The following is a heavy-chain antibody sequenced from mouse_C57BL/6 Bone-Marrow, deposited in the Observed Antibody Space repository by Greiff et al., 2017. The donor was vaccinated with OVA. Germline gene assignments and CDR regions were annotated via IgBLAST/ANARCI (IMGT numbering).Heavy chain of an antibody. V-gene: IGHV5-6*02. D-gene: IGHD1-1*01. CDR1: GFTFSSYG. CDR2: ISSGGSYT. J-gene: IGHJ2*01. Sequence: DVKLVESGGDLVKPGGSLKLSCAASGFTFSSYGMSWVRQTPDKRLEWVATISSGGSYTYYPDSVKGRFTISRDNAKNTLYLQMSSLKSEDTAMYYCARQKNYYGSSYVDYWGQGTTLTVSS. CDR3: ARQKNYYGSSYVDY.